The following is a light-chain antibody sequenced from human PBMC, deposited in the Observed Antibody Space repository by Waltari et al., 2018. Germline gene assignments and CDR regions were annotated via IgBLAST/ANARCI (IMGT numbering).Light chain of an antibody. J-gene: IGLJ3*02. V-gene: IGLV2-8*01. CDR2: DVS. CDR3: SSYGGSNNLV. Sequence: QSALTQPPPASGSPGQSVTIPCTGTSTDIGGYDYVSWYQQHPGKAPKVLIYDVSKRPSGVPDRFSGSKSGHTASLTVSGLQAEDEADYYCSSYGGSNNLVFGGGTKLTVL. CDR1: STDIGGYDY.